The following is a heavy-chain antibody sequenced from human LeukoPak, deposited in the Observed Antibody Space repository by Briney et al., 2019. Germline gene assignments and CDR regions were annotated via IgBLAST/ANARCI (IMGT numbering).Heavy chain of an antibody. CDR2: ISPVDSDT. Sequence: GESLKISCKASGYRFTSYWIGWVRQMPGKGLGWMGIISPVDSDTRYSPSFQGQVTISADKSITTAYLQWSSLKASDTAVYYCARLGVLYYFDYWGQGTLVTVSS. CDR3: ARLGVLYYFDY. V-gene: IGHV5-51*01. J-gene: IGHJ4*02. CDR1: GYRFTSYW. D-gene: IGHD2-8*01.